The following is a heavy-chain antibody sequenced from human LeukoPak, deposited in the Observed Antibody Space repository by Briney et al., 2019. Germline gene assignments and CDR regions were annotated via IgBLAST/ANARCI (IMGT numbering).Heavy chain of an antibody. V-gene: IGHV3-48*03. Sequence: GGSLRLPCAASGFTFSSYEMNWVRQAPGKGLEWVSYISSSGSTIYYADSVKGRFTIPRDNAKDSLYLQMNSLRAEDTAVYYCARDTGMATSFDYWGQGTLVTVSS. CDR2: ISSSGSTI. CDR1: GFTFSSYE. J-gene: IGHJ4*02. D-gene: IGHD5-24*01. CDR3: ARDTGMATSFDY.